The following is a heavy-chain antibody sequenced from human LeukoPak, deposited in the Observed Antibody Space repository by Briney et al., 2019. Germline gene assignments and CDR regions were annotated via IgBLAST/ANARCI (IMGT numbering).Heavy chain of an antibody. Sequence: SVTLSLTCAVYGGSFSGYYWSWIRRPPGKGLEWIGEINHSGSTNYNPSLKSRVTISVDTSKNQFSLKLNSVTAADTAVYYCARGRIGADHSYGYVGFDYWGQGTLVTVSS. CDR1: GGSFSGYY. V-gene: IGHV4-34*01. J-gene: IGHJ4*02. D-gene: IGHD5-18*01. CDR2: INHSGST. CDR3: ARGRIGADHSYGYVGFDY.